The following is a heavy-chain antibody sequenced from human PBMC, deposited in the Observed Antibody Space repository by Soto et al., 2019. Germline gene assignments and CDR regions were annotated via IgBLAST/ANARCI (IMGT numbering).Heavy chain of an antibody. Sequence: PGGSLRLSCAASGFVFSNAWINWVRQVPGKGLEWVGRIKSKTDGGTTDYAEPVKGRFAISRDDSNNMVYLQMNSLKIEDTAVYYCTTDSYSTIIIVRFDYWGHGTLVTVSS. V-gene: IGHV3-15*07. CDR1: GFVFSNAW. J-gene: IGHJ4*01. D-gene: IGHD3-22*01. CDR3: TTDSYSTIIIVRFDY. CDR2: IKSKTDGGTT.